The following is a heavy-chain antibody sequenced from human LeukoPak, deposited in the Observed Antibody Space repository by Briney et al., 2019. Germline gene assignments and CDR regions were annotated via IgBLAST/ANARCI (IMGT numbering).Heavy chain of an antibody. CDR1: GGSISSYY. D-gene: IGHD6-13*01. CDR3: ARGTYSSSWLHFDY. J-gene: IGHJ4*02. V-gene: IGHV4-59*01. Sequence: SETLSLTCTVSGGSISSYYWSWIRQPPGKGLEWIGYIYNSGSINYNPSLKSRVTISVDSSKNQFSLKLSSVTAADTAVYFCARGTYSSSWLHFDYWGRGTLVTVSS. CDR2: IYNSGSI.